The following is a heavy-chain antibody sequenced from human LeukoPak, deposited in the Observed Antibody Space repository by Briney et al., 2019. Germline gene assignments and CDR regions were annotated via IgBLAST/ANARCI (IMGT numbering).Heavy chain of an antibody. J-gene: IGHJ4*02. V-gene: IGHV5-51*01. CDR1: GYSFTTYW. Sequence: GESLKISCKGSGYSFTTYWIGWVRQMPGKGLEWMGIIYPGDSDTRYSPSFQGQVTISADKSISAAYLQWSSLKASDTAMYYRARHERSTTGSLLYDNWGQGTLVTVSS. CDR2: IYPGDSDT. D-gene: IGHD1-1*01. CDR3: ARHERSTTGSLLYDN.